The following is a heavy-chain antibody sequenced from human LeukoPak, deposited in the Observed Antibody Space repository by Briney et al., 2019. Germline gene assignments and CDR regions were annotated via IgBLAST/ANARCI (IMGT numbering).Heavy chain of an antibody. CDR3: AKDRGHRGGYNPFDY. CDR2: ISGSGGST. Sequence: GGSLRLSCAASGFTFSSYAMSWVRQAPGKGLEWVSAISGSGGSTYYADSVKGRFTISRGNSKNTLYLQMNSLRAEDTAVYYCAKDRGHRGGYNPFDYWGQGTLVTVSS. J-gene: IGHJ4*02. CDR1: GFTFSSYA. V-gene: IGHV3-23*01. D-gene: IGHD5-24*01.